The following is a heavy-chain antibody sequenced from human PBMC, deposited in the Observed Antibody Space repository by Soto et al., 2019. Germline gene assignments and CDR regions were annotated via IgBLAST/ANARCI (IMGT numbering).Heavy chain of an antibody. CDR3: AETSIAARVGYYYYYGTDV. CDR1: GYTFTGYY. J-gene: IGHJ6*02. CDR2: INPNSGGT. V-gene: IGHV1-2*02. D-gene: IGHD6-6*01. Sequence: ASVKVSCKASGYTFTGYYMHWVRQAPGQGLGWMGWINPNSGGTNYAQKFQGRVTMTRDTSISTAYMELSRLRSDDTAVYYCAETSIAARVGYYYYYGTDVWGQGTTVTVSS.